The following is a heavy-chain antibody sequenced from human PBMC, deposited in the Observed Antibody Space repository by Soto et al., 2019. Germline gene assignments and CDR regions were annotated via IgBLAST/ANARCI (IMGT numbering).Heavy chain of an antibody. J-gene: IGHJ5*02. CDR3: AREGSSGWYNWFDP. Sequence: ASVKVSCKASGGTFSSYTISWVRQAPGQGLEWMGRIIPILGIANYAQKFQGRVTITADKSTSTAYMELSSLRSEDTAVYYCAREGSSGWYNWFDPWGQGTLVTVSS. CDR2: IIPILGIA. V-gene: IGHV1-69*04. D-gene: IGHD6-19*01. CDR1: GGTFSSYT.